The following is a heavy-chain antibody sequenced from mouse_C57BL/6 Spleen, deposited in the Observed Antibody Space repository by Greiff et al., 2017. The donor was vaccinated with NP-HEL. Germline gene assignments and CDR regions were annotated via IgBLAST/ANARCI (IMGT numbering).Heavy chain of an antibody. J-gene: IGHJ4*01. CDR3: AREDYYGSSDDDAMDY. CDR2: ISDGGSYT. CDR1: GFTFSSYA. D-gene: IGHD1-1*01. Sequence: EVQLVESGGGLVKPGGSLKLSCAASGFTFSSYAMSWVRQTPEKRLEWVATISDGGSYTYYPDNVKGRFTISRDNAKNNLYLQMSHLKSEDTAMYYCAREDYYGSSDDDAMDYWGQGTSVTVSS. V-gene: IGHV5-4*01.